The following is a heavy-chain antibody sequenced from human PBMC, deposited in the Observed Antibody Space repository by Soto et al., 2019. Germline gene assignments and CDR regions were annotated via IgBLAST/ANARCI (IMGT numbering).Heavy chain of an antibody. Sequence: NPSETLSLTCTVSGGSISSYYWSWIRQPPGKGLEWIGYIYYSGSTNYNPSLKSRVTISVDTSKNQFSLKLSSVTAADTAVYYCARDYYINYYYYGMDVWGQGTTVTVSS. D-gene: IGHD3-22*01. CDR1: GGSISSYY. CDR3: ARDYYINYYYYGMDV. J-gene: IGHJ6*02. V-gene: IGHV4-59*01. CDR2: IYYSGST.